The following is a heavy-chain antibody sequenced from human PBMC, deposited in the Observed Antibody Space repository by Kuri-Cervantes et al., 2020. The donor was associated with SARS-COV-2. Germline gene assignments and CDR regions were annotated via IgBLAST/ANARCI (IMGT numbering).Heavy chain of an antibody. V-gene: IGHV4-61*02. CDR1: GGSISSGSYY. Sequence: SETLSLTCTVSGGSISSGSYYWGWIRQPAGKGLEWIGRIYTSGSTNYNPSLKSRVTISVDTSKNQFSLKLSSVTAADTAVYYCARAAGPAARTSWFDPWGQGTLVTVSS. J-gene: IGHJ5*02. CDR2: IYTSGST. CDR3: ARAAGPAARTSWFDP. D-gene: IGHD2-2*01.